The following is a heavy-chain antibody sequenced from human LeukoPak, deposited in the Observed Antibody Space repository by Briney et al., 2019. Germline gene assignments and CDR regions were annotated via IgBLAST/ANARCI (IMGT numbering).Heavy chain of an antibody. J-gene: IGHJ4*02. CDR3: ASEVCQQPPGGYYFDY. Sequence: SETLSLTCTVSGGSISSSSYYWGRIRQPPGKGLEWIGSIYYSGSTYYNPSLKSRVTISVDTSKNQFSLKLSSVTAADTAVYYCASEVCQQPPGGYYFDYWGQGTLVTVSS. D-gene: IGHD3-10*01. CDR1: GGSISSSSYY. CDR2: IYYSGST. V-gene: IGHV4-39*01.